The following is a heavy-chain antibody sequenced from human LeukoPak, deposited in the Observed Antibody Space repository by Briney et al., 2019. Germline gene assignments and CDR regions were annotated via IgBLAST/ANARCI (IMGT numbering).Heavy chain of an antibody. CDR1: GFTFSRYD. J-gene: IGHJ6*02. V-gene: IGHV3-23*01. D-gene: IGHD3-10*02. CDR2: IGSDGNK. CDR3: AKDLQYYVAMDV. Sequence: GGSLRLSCAASGFTFSRYDMNWVRQAPGKGLEWVSSIGSDGNKHYSESERGRFAISRDNSKNTLFLQMSSLRAEDTALYYCAKDLQYYVAMDVWGQGTTVTVSS.